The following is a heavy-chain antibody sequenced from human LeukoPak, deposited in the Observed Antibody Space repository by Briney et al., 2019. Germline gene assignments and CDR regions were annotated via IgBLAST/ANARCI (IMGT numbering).Heavy chain of an antibody. V-gene: IGHV1-18*01. CDR1: GYTFTSHG. Sequence: ASVKVSCKASGYTFTSHGITWVRQAPGQGLEWVGWINAYNGHTNYVQYLQGRATMTTDTSTSTAYMELRSLRSDDTAVYYCARGEYNYFDYWGQGTLVTVSS. CDR3: ARGEYNYFDY. CDR2: INAYNGHT. J-gene: IGHJ4*02. D-gene: IGHD2/OR15-2a*01.